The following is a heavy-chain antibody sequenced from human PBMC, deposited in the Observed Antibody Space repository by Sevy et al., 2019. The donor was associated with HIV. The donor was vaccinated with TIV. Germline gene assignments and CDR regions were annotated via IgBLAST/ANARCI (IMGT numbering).Heavy chain of an antibody. CDR1: GFTFKNAW. V-gene: IGHV3-15*01. Sequence: GGSLRLSCLASGFTFKNAWMSWVRQTPGKGLEWVGRIKSKTDGGTRDLAAVVKGRFAITRDDSKNTVSLQMDNLRTEDTAIYYCTAGVGTSDFDYWGEGILVTVSS. J-gene: IGHJ4*02. CDR2: IKSKTDGGTR. D-gene: IGHD3-3*01. CDR3: TAGVGTSDFDY.